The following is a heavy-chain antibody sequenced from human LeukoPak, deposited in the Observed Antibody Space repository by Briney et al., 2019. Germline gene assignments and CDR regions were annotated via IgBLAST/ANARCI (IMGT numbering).Heavy chain of an antibody. CDR3: AKSVWNGARRGDY. CDR1: GFTFSVYW. CDR2: INSDGSST. Sequence: GGSLRLSCAASGFTFSVYWMHWVRQAPGRGLVWVSLINSDGSSTRYADSVKGRFTISRDNAKNPLYLQMNSLRAEDTAVYYCAKSVWNGARRGDYWGQGTLVTVSS. V-gene: IGHV3-74*01. J-gene: IGHJ4*02. D-gene: IGHD1-1*01.